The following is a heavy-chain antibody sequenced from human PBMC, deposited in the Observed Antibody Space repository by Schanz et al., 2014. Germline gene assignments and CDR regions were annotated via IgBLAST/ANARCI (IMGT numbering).Heavy chain of an antibody. V-gene: IGHV3-11*06. CDR1: GFTVSSNH. Sequence: GQLAESGGGLVQPGGSLRLSCAVSGFTVSSNHMSWVRQAPGKGLEWVSYISGTTTYTNYADSVKGRFTISRDNAKNSLYLQMNSLRAEDTAVYYCAREEGWGIAAAGPKHYYYGMDGWGQGTTVTGSS. D-gene: IGHD6-13*01. J-gene: IGHJ6*02. CDR3: AREEGWGIAAAGPKHYYYGMDG. CDR2: ISGTTTYT.